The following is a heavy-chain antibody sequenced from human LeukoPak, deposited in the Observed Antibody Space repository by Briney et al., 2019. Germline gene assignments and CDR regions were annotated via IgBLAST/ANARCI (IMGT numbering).Heavy chain of an antibody. CDR2: ISYSGTT. Sequence: PSETLSLTCTVSGGSISSFYWSWIRQPPGKGLEDIGYISYSGTTSYNPSLKSRVTISVDTSKNQFSLKLTSVTAADTAVYYCARDKGLPQAFDIWGQGTMVTVSS. D-gene: IGHD5/OR15-5a*01. V-gene: IGHV4-59*01. CDR1: GGSISSFY. CDR3: ARDKGLPQAFDI. J-gene: IGHJ3*02.